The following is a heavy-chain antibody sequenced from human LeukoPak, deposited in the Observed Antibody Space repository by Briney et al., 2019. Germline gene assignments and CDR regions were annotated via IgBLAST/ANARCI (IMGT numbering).Heavy chain of an antibody. J-gene: IGHJ4*02. D-gene: IGHD2-8*02. Sequence: GGSLRLSCAASGFTFDDYAMHWVRQAPGKGLEWVSGISWNSGSIGYADSVKGRFTISRDNAKNSLYLQMNSLRAEDTAVYYCARGYWYYFHNWGQGALVTVSS. CDR3: ARGYWYYFHN. CDR2: ISWNSGSI. V-gene: IGHV3-9*01. CDR1: GFTFDDYA.